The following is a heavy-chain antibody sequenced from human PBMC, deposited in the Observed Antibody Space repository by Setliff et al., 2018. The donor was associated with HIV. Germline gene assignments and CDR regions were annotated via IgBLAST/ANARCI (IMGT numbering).Heavy chain of an antibody. V-gene: IGHV4-61*10. CDR2: IYYSGST. D-gene: IGHD5-18*01. CDR3: ARDSGYSFGFNYFDY. Sequence: PSETLSLTCTVSGGSISSGSHFWGWIRQPAGKGLEWIGYIYYSGSTNYNPSLKSRVTISLDMSKNQFSLRLSSVTAADTAVYYCARDSGYSFGFNYFDYWGQGTLVTVSS. J-gene: IGHJ4*02. CDR1: GGSISSGSHF.